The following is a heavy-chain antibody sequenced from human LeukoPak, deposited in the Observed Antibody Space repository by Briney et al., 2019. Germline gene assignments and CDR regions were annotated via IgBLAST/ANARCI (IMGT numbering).Heavy chain of an antibody. CDR3: ARGSPGDYGDPRIDY. Sequence: ASVKVSCKASGYTFSSYDINWVRQATGQRLEWMGWMNPNSGNTGYAQKFQGRVTITRNTSISTAYMELSSLRSEDTAVYYCARGSPGDYGDPRIDYWGQGTLVTVSS. V-gene: IGHV1-8*03. J-gene: IGHJ4*02. CDR1: GYTFSSYD. D-gene: IGHD4-17*01. CDR2: MNPNSGNT.